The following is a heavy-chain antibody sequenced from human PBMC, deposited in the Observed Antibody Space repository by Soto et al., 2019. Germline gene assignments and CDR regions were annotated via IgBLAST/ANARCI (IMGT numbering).Heavy chain of an antibody. J-gene: IGHJ4*02. CDR3: ARGQFEVLELRLPYYFDY. D-gene: IGHD1-7*01. CDR1: GGSFSGYY. V-gene: IGHV4-34*01. Sequence: SETLSLTCAVYGGSFSGYYWSWIRQPPGKGLEWIGEINHSGSTNYNPSLKSRVTISVDTSKNQFSLKLSSVTAADTAVYYCARGQFEVLELRLPYYFDYWGQGTLVTVSS. CDR2: INHSGST.